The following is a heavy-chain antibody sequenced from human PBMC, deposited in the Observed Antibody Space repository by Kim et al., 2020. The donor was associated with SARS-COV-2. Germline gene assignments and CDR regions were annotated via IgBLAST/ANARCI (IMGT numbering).Heavy chain of an antibody. CDR3: ASGRFLEWLSHYFDY. Sequence: SVKVSCKASGGTFSSYAISWVRQAPGQGLEWMGGIIPIFGTANYAQKFQGRVTITADESTSTAYMELSSLRSEDTAVYYCASGRFLEWLSHYFDYWGQGTLVTVSS. CDR2: IIPIFGTA. V-gene: IGHV1-69*13. J-gene: IGHJ4*02. CDR1: GGTFSSYA. D-gene: IGHD3-3*01.